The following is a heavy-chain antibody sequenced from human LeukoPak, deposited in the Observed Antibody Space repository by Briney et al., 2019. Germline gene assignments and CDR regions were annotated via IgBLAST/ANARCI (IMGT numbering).Heavy chain of an antibody. V-gene: IGHV3-21*01. CDR2: IGSSSSYI. CDR1: GFTFSSYS. D-gene: IGHD2-15*01. CDR3: ARSLGIGGSPDY. Sequence: TGGSLRLSCAASGFTFSSYSVNWVRQAPGKGLEWVSSIGSSSSYIYYADSVKGRFTISRDNAKNSLYLQMNSLRAEDTAVYYCARSLGIGGSPDYWGQGTLVTVSS. J-gene: IGHJ4*02.